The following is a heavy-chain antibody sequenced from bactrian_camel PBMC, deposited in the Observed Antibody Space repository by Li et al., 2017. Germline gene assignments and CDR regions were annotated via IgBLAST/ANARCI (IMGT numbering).Heavy chain of an antibody. V-gene: IGHV3S6*01. Sequence: HVQLVESGGGSVQAGGSLRLPCAASGYTYSSYCMGWFRQAPGKKREAVAGVYGAGTEPFYVDSVKGRFTISQDSARSMLHLQMNDLKPEDTGMYYCAAEGPHVYSDYVCHGDASFQFWGQGTQVTVS. CDR2: VYGAGTEP. CDR1: GYTYSSYC. D-gene: IGHD3*01. CDR3: AAEGPHVYSDYVCHGDASFQF. J-gene: IGHJ4*01.